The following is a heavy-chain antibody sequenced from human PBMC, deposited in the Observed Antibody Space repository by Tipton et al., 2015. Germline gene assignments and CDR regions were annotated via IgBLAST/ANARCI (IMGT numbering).Heavy chain of an antibody. Sequence: TLSLTCAVSGGSISSSKWWSWLRQPPGKGLEWIGELYHSGSTNYNPSLKSRVTISVDKSKNHFSLKLSSVTAADTAGYYCARGIGHFSNTICSQNGFDPWGQGTLVTVSS. V-gene: IGHV4-4*02. D-gene: IGHD2-2*01. CDR3: ARGIGHFSNTICSQNGFDP. CDR1: GGSISSSKW. CDR2: LYHSGST. J-gene: IGHJ5*02.